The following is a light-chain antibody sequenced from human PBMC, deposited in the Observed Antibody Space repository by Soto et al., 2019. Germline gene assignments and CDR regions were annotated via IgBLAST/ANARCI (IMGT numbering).Light chain of an antibody. V-gene: IGKV3-15*01. J-gene: IGKJ1*01. Sequence: EIVMTQSPATLSVSPGERATLSCRASQSVSSNLAWYQQKPGQAPSLLIYGASTRATGTPARFGGSGSGTEFTLTISSLQSEEFAVYFCKQYTNWPQTWTVGQGNKGDIK. CDR3: KQYTNWPQTWT. CDR2: GAS. CDR1: QSVSSN.